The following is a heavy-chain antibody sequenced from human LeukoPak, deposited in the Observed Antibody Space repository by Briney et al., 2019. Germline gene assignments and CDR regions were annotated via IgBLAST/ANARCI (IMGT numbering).Heavy chain of an antibody. V-gene: IGHV4-59*02. CDR1: GGSVSSYY. CDR2: IYYSGST. Sequence: SSETLSLTCTVSGGSVSSYYWSWIRQPPGKGLEWIGYIYYSGSTNYNPSLKSRVTISVDTSKNQFSLKLSSVTAADTAVYYCARGIVVVPAAPFWFDPWGQGTLVTVSS. D-gene: IGHD2-2*01. J-gene: IGHJ5*02. CDR3: ARGIVVVPAAPFWFDP.